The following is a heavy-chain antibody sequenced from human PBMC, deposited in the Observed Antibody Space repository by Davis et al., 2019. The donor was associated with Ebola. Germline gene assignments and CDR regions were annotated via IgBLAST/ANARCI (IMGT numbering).Heavy chain of an antibody. V-gene: IGHV3-23*01. D-gene: IGHD3-22*01. CDR1: AFTFSSYA. CDR3: AKVLYYYDGSGYYL. Sequence: GESLKISCAASAFTFSSYAMTWVRQAPRKGLEWVSTISGSGDNTYYADSVKGRFTISRDNSKNMLYLQMNSLRAEDTAVYYCAKVLYYYDGSGYYLWGQGTLVTVSS. J-gene: IGHJ4*02. CDR2: ISGSGDNT.